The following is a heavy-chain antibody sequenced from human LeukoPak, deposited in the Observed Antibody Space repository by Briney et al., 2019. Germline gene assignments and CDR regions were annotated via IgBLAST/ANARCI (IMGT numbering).Heavy chain of an antibody. J-gene: IGHJ3*02. V-gene: IGHV1-8*01. D-gene: IGHD5-24*01. CDR3: ATPGRDGYNPTHWRAFDI. CDR2: MNPNSGNT. CDR1: GYTFTSYD. Sequence: ASVKVSCKASGYTFTSYDINWVRQATGQGLEWMGWMNPNSGNTGYAQKFQGRVTMTEDTSTDTAYMELSSLRSEDTAVYYCATPGRDGYNPTHWRAFDIWGQGTMVTVSS.